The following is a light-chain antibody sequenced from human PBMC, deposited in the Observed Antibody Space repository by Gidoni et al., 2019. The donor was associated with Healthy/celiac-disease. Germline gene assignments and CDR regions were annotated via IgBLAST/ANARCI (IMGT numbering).Light chain of an antibody. J-gene: IGLJ2*01. Sequence: GSPGQSVTISCTGTSSDVGSYNRVSWYQQPPGTAPKLMNYEVSNRPSWVPDRFSGSKSGNTASLTISGLQAEDEADYYCSSYTSSSTVVFGGGTKLTVL. CDR1: SSDVGSYNR. CDR2: EVS. CDR3: SSYTSSSTVV. V-gene: IGLV2-18*02.